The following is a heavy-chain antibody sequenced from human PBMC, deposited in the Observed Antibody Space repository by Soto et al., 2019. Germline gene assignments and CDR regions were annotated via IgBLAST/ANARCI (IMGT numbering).Heavy chain of an antibody. J-gene: IGHJ6*02. CDR1: GGSISSGDYY. CDR3: ARDPVVVRGVIGYYGMDV. D-gene: IGHD3-10*01. CDR2: IYYSGST. Sequence: QVQLQESGPGLVKPSQTLSLTCTVSGGSISSGDYYWTWIRQPPGKGLEWIGYIYYSGSTYYNPSLKSRVTISVDTSKNQFSLNLSSVTVADTAVYYCARDPVVVRGVIGYYGMDVWGQGTTVTVSS. V-gene: IGHV4-30-4*01.